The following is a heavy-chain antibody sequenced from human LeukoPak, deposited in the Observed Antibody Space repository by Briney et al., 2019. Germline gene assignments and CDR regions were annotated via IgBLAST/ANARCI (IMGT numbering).Heavy chain of an antibody. D-gene: IGHD1-26*01. CDR1: GYSFSNYY. CDR2: MYPGGSDI. Sequence: GESLKISCKGSGYSFSNYYIDWVRQMPGKGLEWMGVMYPGGSDIRYSPSFQGQVTISADKSIDTPYLQWSSLKASDSAMYYCASRTGSYYPFDSWGQGTLVTVSS. CDR3: ASRTGSYYPFDS. J-gene: IGHJ4*02. V-gene: IGHV5-51*01.